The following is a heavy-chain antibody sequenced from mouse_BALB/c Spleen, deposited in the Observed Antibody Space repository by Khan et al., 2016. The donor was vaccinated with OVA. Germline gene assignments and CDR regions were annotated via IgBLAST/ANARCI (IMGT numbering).Heavy chain of an antibody. J-gene: IGHJ2*01. Sequence: EVQLQESGPGLVKSSQPLSLTCTVTGYSITSGYGWNWIRQFPGNKLEWMGYISYSGSTNYNPTPKSRISITRDTSKNQFFLQLNSVTTEDTATCYCARTARIKYWGQGTTLTVSS. CDR1: GYSITSGYG. CDR3: ARTARIKY. D-gene: IGHD1-2*01. CDR2: ISYSGST. V-gene: IGHV3-2*02.